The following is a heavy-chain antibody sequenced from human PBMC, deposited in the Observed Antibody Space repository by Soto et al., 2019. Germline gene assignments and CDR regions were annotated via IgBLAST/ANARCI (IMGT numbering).Heavy chain of an antibody. CDR2: IKTKPEGGTT. CDR3: TTAGSELDS. Sequence: EVQLVESGGGLVKPGGSLRLSCAASGFTFSNAWMNWVRQAPGKGLEWVGRIKTKPEGGTTDYAAPVKGRFTISRDDSTNTLYLQMNSLKTEDTAVYYCTTAGSELDSWGQGTLVTFSS. J-gene: IGHJ4*02. V-gene: IGHV3-15*07. CDR1: GFTFSNAW. D-gene: IGHD2-15*01.